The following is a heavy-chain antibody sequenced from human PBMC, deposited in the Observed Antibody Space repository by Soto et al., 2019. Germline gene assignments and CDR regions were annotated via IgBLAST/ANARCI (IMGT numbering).Heavy chain of an antibody. Sequence: SDTLSITCSVSVFSISSYYLSWIRPPAGKGLEWIGRIYTSGSTNYNPSLKSRVTMSVDTSKNQFSLKLSSVTAADTAVYYCARACSSNSCYDVFDYWGQGTLVTVSS. V-gene: IGHV4-4*07. CDR2: IYTSGST. CDR1: VFSISSYY. J-gene: IGHJ4*02. D-gene: IGHD2-2*01. CDR3: ARACSSNSCYDVFDY.